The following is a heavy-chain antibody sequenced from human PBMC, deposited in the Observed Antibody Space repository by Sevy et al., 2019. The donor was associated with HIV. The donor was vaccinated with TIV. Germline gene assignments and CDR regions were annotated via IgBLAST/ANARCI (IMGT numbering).Heavy chain of an antibody. D-gene: IGHD3-10*01. Sequence: GGSLRLSCAASGFTFSSYWMSWVRQAPGKGLEWVANIKQDGSEKYYVDSVKDRFTISRDNAKNSLYMQMNSLRAEDTAVYYCARGYYYGSGSYYNEYWGQGTLVTVSS. CDR3: ARGYYYGSGSYYNEY. CDR2: IKQDGSEK. V-gene: IGHV3-7*01. CDR1: GFTFSSYW. J-gene: IGHJ4*02.